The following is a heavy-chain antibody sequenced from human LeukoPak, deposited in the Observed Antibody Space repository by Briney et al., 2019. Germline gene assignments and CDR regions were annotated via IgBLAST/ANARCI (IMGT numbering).Heavy chain of an antibody. D-gene: IGHD1-26*01. V-gene: IGHV4-59*01. CDR1: GGSISSYY. J-gene: IGHJ3*02. CDR3: ARYIVSYPHDAFDI. CDR2: IYYSGST. Sequence: SETLSLTCTVSGGSISSYYWSWIRQPPGKGLEWIGYIYYSGSTNYNPSLKSRVTISVDTSKNQFSLKLSSVTAADTAFYYCARYIVSYPHDAFDIWGQGTMVAVSS.